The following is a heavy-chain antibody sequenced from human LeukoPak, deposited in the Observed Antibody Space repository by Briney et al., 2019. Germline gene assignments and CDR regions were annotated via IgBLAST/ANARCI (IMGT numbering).Heavy chain of an antibody. CDR2: INPNSGGT. V-gene: IGHV1-2*02. CDR1: GYTFTGYY. J-gene: IGHJ4*02. D-gene: IGHD3-22*01. CDR3: ARDTYYYDSSGYFYFDY. Sequence: ASVKVSCKASGYTFTGYYMHWVRQAPGQGLEWMGWINPNSGGTNYAQKFQGRVTMTRDTSISTAYMELSRLRSDDTAVYYCARDTYYYDSSGYFYFDYWGQGTLVTVSS.